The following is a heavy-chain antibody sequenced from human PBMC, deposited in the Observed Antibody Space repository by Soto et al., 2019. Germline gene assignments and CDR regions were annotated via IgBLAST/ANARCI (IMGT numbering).Heavy chain of an antibody. CDR2: ISAYNDNT. V-gene: IGHV1-18*01. J-gene: IGHJ4*02. D-gene: IGHD6-19*01. Sequence: ASVKVSCKASVYNFNNYGISWVRQAPGRGLEWMGWISAYNDNTNYAQKLQGRVSMTTDTSTSTAYMELRSLRSDDTAVYYCARAYSSGWYYYFDYWSQGTLVTVSS. CDR1: VYNFNNYG. CDR3: ARAYSSGWYYYFDY.